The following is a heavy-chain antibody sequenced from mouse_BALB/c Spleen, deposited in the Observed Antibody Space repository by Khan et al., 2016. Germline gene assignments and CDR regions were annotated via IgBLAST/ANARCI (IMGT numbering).Heavy chain of an antibody. V-gene: IGHV14-4*02. J-gene: IGHJ2*01. CDR2: IDPENGDT. CDR1: GFNIKDYY. CDR3: KDFDY. Sequence: VRLQQSGAELVRSGASVKLSCTASGFNIKDYYMHWVKQRPEQGLEWIGWIDPENGDTEYAPKFQGKATMTADTSSNTAYLQLSSLTSEDTAVYYCKDFDYWGQGTTLTVSS.